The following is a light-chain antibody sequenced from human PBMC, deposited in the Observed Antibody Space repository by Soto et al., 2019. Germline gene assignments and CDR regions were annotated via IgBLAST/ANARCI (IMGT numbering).Light chain of an antibody. CDR1: QSVSSSY. CDR3: QHYNNCPLT. Sequence: EIVLTHSPGTLSLSPWEIATLSCGASQSVSSSYLACYQQKPGQAPRLLIYATSTRATGIPARFSGSESGTEFTHTISSLQSEDFAVYYCQHYNNCPLTFGGGTKVDIK. V-gene: IGKV3-15*01. CDR2: ATS. J-gene: IGKJ4*01.